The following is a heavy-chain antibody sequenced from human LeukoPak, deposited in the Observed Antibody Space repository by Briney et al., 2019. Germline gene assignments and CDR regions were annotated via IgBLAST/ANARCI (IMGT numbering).Heavy chain of an antibody. Sequence: NPSETLSLTCTVSGDSISSSYWSWIRQPPGKGLEWIGYVYYTGSSYYNPSLKSRATTSIDMSKNQFSLKLTSMTAADTAVYYCAGYGSGSYYKAFDFWGQGILVTVSS. CDR1: GDSISSSY. CDR2: VYYTGSS. V-gene: IGHV4-59*01. D-gene: IGHD3-10*01. J-gene: IGHJ4*02. CDR3: AGYGSGSYYKAFDF.